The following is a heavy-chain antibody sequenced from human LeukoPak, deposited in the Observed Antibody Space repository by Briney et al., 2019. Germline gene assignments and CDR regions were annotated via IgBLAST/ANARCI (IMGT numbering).Heavy chain of an antibody. V-gene: IGHV3-33*01. D-gene: IGHD3-3*01. J-gene: IGHJ6*02. Sequence: GRSLRLSCAASGFTFSSYGMHWVRQAPGKGLEWVAVIWYDGSNKYYADSVKGRFTISRDNSKNTLCLQMNSLRAEDTAVYYCARSIDYDFWSGYSYYYYGMDVWGQGTTVTVSS. CDR1: GFTFSSYG. CDR2: IWYDGSNK. CDR3: ARSIDYDFWSGYSYYYYGMDV.